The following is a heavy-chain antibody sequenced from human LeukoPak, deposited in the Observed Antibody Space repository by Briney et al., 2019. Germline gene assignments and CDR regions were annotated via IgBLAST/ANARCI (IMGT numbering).Heavy chain of an antibody. J-gene: IGHJ5*02. CDR3: ARESGSYLWRSWLNP. CDR1: GGSINSYY. V-gene: IGHV4-59*01. CDR2: IYNSGNT. D-gene: IGHD3-16*01. Sequence: SETLSLTCTVSGGSINSYYWTWIRQPPGKGLEWIGDIYNSGNTNYNPSLKSRVTISVDTSKNQFSLKLNSVTAADTAVYYCARESGSYLWRSWLNPWGQGTLVTVSS.